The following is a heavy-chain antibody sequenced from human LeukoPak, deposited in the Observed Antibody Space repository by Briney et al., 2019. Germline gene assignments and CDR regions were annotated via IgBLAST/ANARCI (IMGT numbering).Heavy chain of an antibody. Sequence: GSLRLSCAASGFTFSNYAMSWVRQAPGRGLEWVSVISGSSGSTYYADSMKGRFTISRDNSKNTLYLQMNSLRAEDTAVYYCARAGQWLVRGYFDYWGQGILVTVSS. V-gene: IGHV3-23*01. J-gene: IGHJ4*02. D-gene: IGHD6-19*01. CDR3: ARAGQWLVRGYFDY. CDR1: GFTFSNYA. CDR2: ISGSSGST.